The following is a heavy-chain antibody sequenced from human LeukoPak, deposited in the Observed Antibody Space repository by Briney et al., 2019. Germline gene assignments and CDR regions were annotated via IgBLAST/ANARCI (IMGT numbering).Heavy chain of an antibody. D-gene: IGHD6-13*01. V-gene: IGHV6-1*01. CDR2: TYYRSKWYN. Sequence: SQTLSLTCAISGDSVSSNSAAWNWIRQSPSRGLEWLGRTYYRSKWYNDYAVSVKSRITINPDTSKNQFSLQLNSVTPEDTAVYYCAREEGSSSWYVYYFDYWGQGTLVTVSS. CDR3: AREEGSSSWYVYYFDY. CDR1: GDSVSSNSAA. J-gene: IGHJ4*02.